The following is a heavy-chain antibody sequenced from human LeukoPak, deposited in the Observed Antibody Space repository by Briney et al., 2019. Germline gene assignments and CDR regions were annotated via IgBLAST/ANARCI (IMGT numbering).Heavy chain of an antibody. V-gene: IGHV3-33*06. CDR3: AKSHASIWNVYDY. CDR2: IWYDGSNK. CDR1: GFTLSSYG. Sequence: PGRSLRLSCAASGFTLSSYGMHWVRQAPGKGLEWVAVIWYDGSNKYYADSVKGRFTISRDNSKNTLYLQMNSLRAEDTAIYYCAKSHASIWNVYDYWGQGTLVTVSS. J-gene: IGHJ4*02. D-gene: IGHD1-1*01.